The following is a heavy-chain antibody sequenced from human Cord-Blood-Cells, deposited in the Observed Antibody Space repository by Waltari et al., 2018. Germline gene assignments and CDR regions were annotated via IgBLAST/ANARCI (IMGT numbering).Heavy chain of an antibody. J-gene: IGHJ5*02. CDR2: SYYSGST. V-gene: IGHV4-39*01. Sequence: QLQLQESGPGLVQPSETLSLTCTVSGGSISSSRYYWGWLRQPPGKGLEWIGSSYYSGSTYYNPSLKRRVTISVDTSKIQFSLKLSSVTAADTAVYYCARHFHSGYCSGGSCNWFDPWGQGTLVTVSS. D-gene: IGHD2-15*01. CDR1: GGSISSSRYY. CDR3: ARHFHSGYCSGGSCNWFDP.